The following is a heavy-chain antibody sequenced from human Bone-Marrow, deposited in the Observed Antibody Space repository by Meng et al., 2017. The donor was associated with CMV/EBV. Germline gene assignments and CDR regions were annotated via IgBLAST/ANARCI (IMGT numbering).Heavy chain of an antibody. Sequence: SETLSLTCTVSGGSISSSTYYWGWIRQPPGKGLEWIGTIYYSGTTYYNPSLKSRVTISVDTSKNQFSLKLSSVTAADTAVYYCARQTHYSTQVYWGQGTRVTVYS. CDR2: IYYSGTT. J-gene: IGHJ4*02. CDR3: ARQTHYSTQVY. CDR1: GGSISSSTYY. D-gene: IGHD6-13*01. V-gene: IGHV4-39*01.